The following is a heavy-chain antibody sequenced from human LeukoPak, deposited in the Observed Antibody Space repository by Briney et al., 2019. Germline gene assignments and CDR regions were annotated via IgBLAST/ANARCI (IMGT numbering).Heavy chain of an antibody. Sequence: GGSLRLSCAASGFTFNTYPMHWVRQAPGKGLEWVAVISADGSNKNYADSVKGRFAISRDNSWNTLYLQMNSLREGDTAVYYCAKDAISRGSGAYCDCWGQGALVTVSS. J-gene: IGHJ4*02. CDR1: GFTFNTYP. V-gene: IGHV3-30*01. D-gene: IGHD3-10*01. CDR3: AKDAISRGSGAYCDC. CDR2: ISADGSNK.